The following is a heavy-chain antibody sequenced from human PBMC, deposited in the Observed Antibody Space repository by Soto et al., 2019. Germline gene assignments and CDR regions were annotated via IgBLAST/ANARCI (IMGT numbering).Heavy chain of an antibody. CDR1: GFTFRSYR. CDR3: AKAYGDYFYYYMDV. V-gene: IGHV3-23*01. J-gene: IGHJ6*03. Sequence: GGSIKLCSAASGFTFRSYRMDGVRKAPGKGLEWVSVISGSGGSTYYGDFVKGRFTISRDNSKNTLYLQMNSLRAEDTAVYYCAKAYGDYFYYYMDVWGKGTTVTVS. CDR2: ISGSGGST. D-gene: IGHD3-10*01.